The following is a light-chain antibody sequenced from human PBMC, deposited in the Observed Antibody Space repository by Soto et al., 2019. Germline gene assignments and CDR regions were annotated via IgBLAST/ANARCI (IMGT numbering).Light chain of an antibody. J-gene: IGKJ1*01. CDR2: GAS. CDR1: QSVDTF. Sequence: EIVLTQSPGTLSLSPGERATLSCRASQSVDTFLVWYQQKPGQAPRLLISGASSRATDIPDRFRGSGSGTDFTLTISGLEPEDFAVYYCQQYANSPPWTFGQGTKVEIK. CDR3: QQYANSPPWT. V-gene: IGKV3-20*01.